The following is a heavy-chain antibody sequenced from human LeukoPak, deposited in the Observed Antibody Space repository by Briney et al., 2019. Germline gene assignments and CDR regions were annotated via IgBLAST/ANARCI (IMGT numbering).Heavy chain of an antibody. CDR2: IRSKAKSYAT. V-gene: IGHV3-73*01. D-gene: IGHD3-22*01. CDR3: THYYDGSGYYGAFDS. Sequence: PGGSLRLSCAASGFTFSDSAVRWVRQASGKGLEWVGRIRSKAKSYATAYAASVKGRFTISRDDSETTAYLQMNSLKTEDTAVYYCTHYYDGSGYYGAFDSWGQGTMVTVSS. CDR1: GFTFSDSA. J-gene: IGHJ3*02.